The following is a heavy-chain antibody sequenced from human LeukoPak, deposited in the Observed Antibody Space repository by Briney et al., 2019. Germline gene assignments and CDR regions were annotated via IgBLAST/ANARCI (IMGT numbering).Heavy chain of an antibody. D-gene: IGHD6-13*01. CDR2: IKQDGSDK. CDR3: ARDSRIAGCHYYYYGLDV. V-gene: IGHV3-7*03. CDR1: EFTFSTYW. Sequence: GGSLRLSCVASEFTFSTYWMSWVRQAPGKGLEWVANIKQDGSDKYYVDSVKGRFTISRDNANNSLYLQMNSLRAEDTAVYYCARDSRIAGCHYYYYGLDVWGQGTTVTVSS. J-gene: IGHJ6*02.